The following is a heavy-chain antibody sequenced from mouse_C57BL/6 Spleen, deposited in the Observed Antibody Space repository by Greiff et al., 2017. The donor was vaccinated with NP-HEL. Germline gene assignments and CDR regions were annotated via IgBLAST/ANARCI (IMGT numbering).Heavy chain of an antibody. CDR2: IRNKANGYTT. CDR3: ARGAFWGAMDY. D-gene: IGHD4-1*01. J-gene: IGHJ4*01. CDR1: GFTFTDYY. V-gene: IGHV7-3*01. Sequence: VQLKESGGGLVQPGGSLSLSCAASGFTFTDYYMSWVRQPPGKALEWLGFIRNKANGYTTEYSASVKGRFTISRDNSQSILYLQMNALRAEDSATYYCARGAFWGAMDYWGQGTSVTVSS.